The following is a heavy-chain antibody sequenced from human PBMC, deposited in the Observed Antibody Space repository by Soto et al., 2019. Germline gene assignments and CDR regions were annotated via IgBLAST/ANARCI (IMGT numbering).Heavy chain of an antibody. D-gene: IGHD1-26*01. CDR2: ISAYNGNT. V-gene: IGHV1-18*04. Sequence: QVQLVQSGAEAKTPGASVKVSCKAFGYTFTSYGISWVRQAPGQGLEWMGWISAYNGNTNYAQKLQGRVTMTTDTSTSTAYMELRSLRSDDTAVYYCARVILGGATSYYYGMDVWGQGTTVTVSS. J-gene: IGHJ6*02. CDR1: GYTFTSYG. CDR3: ARVILGGATSYYYGMDV.